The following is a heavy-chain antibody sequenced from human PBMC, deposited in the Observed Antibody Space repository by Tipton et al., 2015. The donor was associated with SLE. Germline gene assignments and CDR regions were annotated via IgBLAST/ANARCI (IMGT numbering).Heavy chain of an antibody. D-gene: IGHD4-17*01. CDR3: AKSAATVTGWYFDL. V-gene: IGHV5-51*01. Sequence: QLVQSGAEVKKPGESLKISCKGSGYSFTSYWIGWVRQMPGKGLEWRGFIYPGDSDTRYSPSFQGQVTMPANKSISTAYLQWSSRKASDTAMYYCAKSAATVTGWYFDLWGRGTLVTVSS. J-gene: IGHJ2*01. CDR1: GYSFTSYW. CDR2: IYPGDSDT.